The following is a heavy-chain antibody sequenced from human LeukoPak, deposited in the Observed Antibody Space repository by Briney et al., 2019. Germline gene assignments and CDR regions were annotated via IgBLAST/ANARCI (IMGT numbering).Heavy chain of an antibody. Sequence: SETLSLTCTVSGGSISSGPYYWAWIRQSPGKGLEWIGSIYYSGSTYYNPSLKSRVTISVDTSKNQFSLKLSSVTAADTAVYYCAKLNFLDTAMVETFFDYWGQGTLVTVSS. V-gene: IGHV4-39*01. CDR2: IYYSGST. J-gene: IGHJ4*02. CDR1: GGSISSGPYY. D-gene: IGHD5-18*01. CDR3: AKLNFLDTAMVETFFDY.